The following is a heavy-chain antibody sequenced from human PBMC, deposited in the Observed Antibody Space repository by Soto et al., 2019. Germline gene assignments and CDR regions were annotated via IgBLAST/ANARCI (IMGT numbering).Heavy chain of an antibody. Sequence: QVQLVQSGAAVKKPGASVKVSCKASGYTFTSYGISWVRQAPGQGLEWMGWSSAYKGNTNYAQKLQDRVTMTTDTSTSTAYMELRSLRSDDTAVYSCARVIFGVDYFDYWGQGTLVTVSS. J-gene: IGHJ4*02. CDR3: ARVIFGVDYFDY. V-gene: IGHV1-18*01. CDR2: SSAYKGNT. D-gene: IGHD3-3*01. CDR1: GYTFTSYG.